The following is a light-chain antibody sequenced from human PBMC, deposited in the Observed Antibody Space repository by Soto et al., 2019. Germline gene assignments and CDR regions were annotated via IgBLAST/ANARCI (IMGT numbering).Light chain of an antibody. V-gene: IGLV2-23*02. CDR2: EVS. CDR1: SSDVGSYNL. CDR3: CSYAGSSTPVI. J-gene: IGLJ1*01. Sequence: QSALTQPASVSGSPGQSITISCTGTSSDVGSYNLVSWYQQHPRKAPKLMIYEVSKRPSGVSNRFSGSKSGNTASLTISGLQAEDEADYYCCSYAGSSTPVIFGTGTKLTVL.